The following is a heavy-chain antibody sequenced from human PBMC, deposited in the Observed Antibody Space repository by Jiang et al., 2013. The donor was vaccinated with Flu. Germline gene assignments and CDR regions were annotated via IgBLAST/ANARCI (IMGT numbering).Heavy chain of an antibody. V-gene: IGHV3-30-3*01. CDR3: AIPPIHDYGMDV. Sequence: GGVVQPGRSLRLSCAASGFTFSSYAMHWVRQAPGKGLEWVAVISYDGSNKYYADSVKGRFTISRDNSKNTLYLQMNSLRAEDTAVYYCAIPPIHDYGMDVWGQGTTVTVSS. J-gene: IGHJ6*02. CDR1: GFTFSSYA. CDR2: ISYDGSNK.